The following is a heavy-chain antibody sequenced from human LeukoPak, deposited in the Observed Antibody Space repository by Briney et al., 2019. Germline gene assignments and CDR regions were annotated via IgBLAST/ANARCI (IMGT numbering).Heavy chain of an antibody. CDR1: GGSISSSSYY. CDR2: IYYSGST. V-gene: IGHV4-39*01. D-gene: IGHD1-26*01. Sequence: SETLSLTCTVSGGSISSSSYYWGWIRQPPGKGLEWIGSIYYSGSTYYNPSLKSRVTISVDTSKNQFSLKLSSVTAADTALYYCARLFWGSTIVGVFDIWGQGTMVTVSS. CDR3: ARLFWGSTIVGVFDI. J-gene: IGHJ3*02.